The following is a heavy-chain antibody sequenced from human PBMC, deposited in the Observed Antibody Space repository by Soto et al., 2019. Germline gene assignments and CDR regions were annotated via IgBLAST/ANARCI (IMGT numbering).Heavy chain of an antibody. CDR3: VRGVGYCGGACYWLYFQH. CDR2: ISSSGSTI. Sequence: GSLRLSCAASGFTFSDYYMSWIRQAPGKVLELVSYISSSGSTIYYADSVKGRFTISRDNAKNSLYLQMNSLRAEDTAVYYWVRGVGYCGGACYWLYFQHWGQGTLVTVYS. V-gene: IGHV3-11*01. CDR1: GFTFSDYY. J-gene: IGHJ1*01. D-gene: IGHD2-21*01.